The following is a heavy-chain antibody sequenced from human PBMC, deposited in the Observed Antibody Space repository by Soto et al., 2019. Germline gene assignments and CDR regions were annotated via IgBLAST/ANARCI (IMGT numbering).Heavy chain of an antibody. J-gene: IGHJ4*02. CDR2: IIPILGIA. V-gene: IGHV1-69*02. CDR1: GGTFSSYT. Sequence: QVQLVQSGAEVKKPGSSVKVSCKASGGTFSSYTISWVRQAPGQGLEWMGRIIPILGIANYAQKFQGRVTITADKSTSTAYMELSSLRSEDTAVYYCASLYSSRFLGMVNYFDYWGQGTLVTVSS. CDR3: ASLYSSRFLGMVNYFDY. D-gene: IGHD6-13*01.